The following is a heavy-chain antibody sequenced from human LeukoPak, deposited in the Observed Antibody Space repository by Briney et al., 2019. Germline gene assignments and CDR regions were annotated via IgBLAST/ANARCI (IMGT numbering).Heavy chain of an antibody. CDR3: ARDLRGWFYFDY. V-gene: IGHV3-21*01. J-gene: IGHJ4*02. D-gene: IGHD6-19*01. CDR1: GFTFSSYS. Sequence: GGSLRLSCAASGFTFSSYSMNWVRQAPGKGLEWVSSISSSSSYIYYADSVKGRFTISRDNAENSLYLQMNSLRAEDTAVYYCARDLRGWFYFDYWGQGTLVTVSS. CDR2: ISSSSSYI.